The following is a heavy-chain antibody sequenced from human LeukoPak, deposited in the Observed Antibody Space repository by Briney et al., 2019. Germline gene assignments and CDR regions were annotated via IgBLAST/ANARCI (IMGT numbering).Heavy chain of an antibody. CDR2: IRYDGITK. D-gene: IGHD4-17*01. CDR1: GFSFSGYG. J-gene: IGHJ4*02. Sequence: GGSLRLSCAASGFSFSGYGMHWVRQVPGKGLEWVAFIRYDGITKFYIDSVKGRFAISRDNSKNTLSLQMNSLRTEDTAVYYCAALHTGTFVDYWGQGTLVTVXS. CDR3: AALHTGTFVDY. V-gene: IGHV3-30*02.